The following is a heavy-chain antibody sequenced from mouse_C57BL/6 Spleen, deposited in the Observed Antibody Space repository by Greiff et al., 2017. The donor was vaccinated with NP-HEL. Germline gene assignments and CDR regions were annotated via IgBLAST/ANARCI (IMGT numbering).Heavy chain of an antibody. D-gene: IGHD1-1*01. CDR1: GYTFTDYE. J-gene: IGHJ4*01. V-gene: IGHV1-15*01. Sequence: QVQLQQSGAELVRPGASVTLSCKASGYTFTDYEMHWVKQTPVHGLEWIGAIDPETGGTAYNQKFKGKAILTADKSSSTAYMELRSLTSEDSAVYYCTRKSRPITTVVATEAMDYWGKGTSVTVAS. CDR3: TRKSRPITTVVATEAMDY. CDR2: IDPETGGT.